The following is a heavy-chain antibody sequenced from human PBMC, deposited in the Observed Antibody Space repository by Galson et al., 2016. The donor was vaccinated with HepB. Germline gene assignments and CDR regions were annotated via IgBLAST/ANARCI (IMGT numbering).Heavy chain of an antibody. CDR3: ALCVVVAGAEYFQH. CDR2: LYWDGDS. V-gene: IGHV2-5*02. CDR1: GFSLSTTGVA. Sequence: PALVKPTQTLTLTCTFSGFSLSTTGVAVAWIRQPPGKALEWLALLYWDGDSRYSPSLQTRLTITGDTSNNQVVLPLTTMDPVDTATYYCALCVVVAGAEYFQHWGQGTLVTVSS. J-gene: IGHJ1*01. D-gene: IGHD2-21*01.